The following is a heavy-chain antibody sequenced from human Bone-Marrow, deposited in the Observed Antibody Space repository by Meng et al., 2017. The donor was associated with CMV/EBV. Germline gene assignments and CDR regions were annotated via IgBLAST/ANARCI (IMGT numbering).Heavy chain of an antibody. CDR1: GFTFSSYW. J-gene: IGHJ4*02. CDR2: INSDGSST. V-gene: IGHV3-74*01. D-gene: IGHD4-17*01. CDR3: ASLGFWDYGRFDY. Sequence: GGSLRLSCAASGFTFSSYWMHWVRQAPGKGLVWVSRINSDGSSTSYADSVKGRFTISRDNAKNTLYLQMNSLRAEDTAVYYCASLGFWDYGRFDYWGQGTLVTVSS.